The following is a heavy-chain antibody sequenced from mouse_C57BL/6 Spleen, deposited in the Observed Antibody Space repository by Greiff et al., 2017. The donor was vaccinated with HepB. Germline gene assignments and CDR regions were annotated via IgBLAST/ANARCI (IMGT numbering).Heavy chain of an antibody. CDR1: GYSFTDYN. CDR2: INPNYGTT. V-gene: IGHV1-39*01. J-gene: IGHJ3*01. CDR3: AREGGQLRLPFAY. Sequence: VHVKQSGPELVKPGASVKISCKASGYSFTDYNMNWVKQSNGKSLEWIGVINPNYGTTSYNQKFKGKATLTVDQSSITAYMQLNSLTSEYSAVYYCAREGGQLRLPFAYWGQGTLVTVSA. D-gene: IGHD3-2*02.